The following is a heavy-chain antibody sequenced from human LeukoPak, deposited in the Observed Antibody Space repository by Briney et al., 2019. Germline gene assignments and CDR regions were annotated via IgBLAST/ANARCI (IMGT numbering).Heavy chain of an antibody. Sequence: SETLSLTCTVSGGSISSYYWSWIRQPPGKGLEWIGYIYYSGSTNYNPSLKSRVTISVDTSKNQFSLKLSSVTAAVTAVYYCARWPYYDNVWGQGTMVTVSS. D-gene: IGHD3-22*01. V-gene: IGHV4-59*01. CDR1: GGSISSYY. CDR3: ARWPYYDNV. J-gene: IGHJ3*01. CDR2: IYYSGST.